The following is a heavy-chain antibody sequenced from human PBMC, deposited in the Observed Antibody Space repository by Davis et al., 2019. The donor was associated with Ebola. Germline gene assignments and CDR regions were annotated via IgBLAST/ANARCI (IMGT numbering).Heavy chain of an antibody. Sequence: GESLKISCAASGITFSRNWMSWVRQAPGKGLEWVATIKEDGSEKYYVDSVKGRFTISRDNAKNSLYLQMNSLRAEDTAVYYCARVQYYYYGMDVWGQGTTVNGSS. CDR2: IKEDGSEK. V-gene: IGHV3-7*01. CDR3: ARVQYYYYGMDV. J-gene: IGHJ6*02. CDR1: GITFSRNW.